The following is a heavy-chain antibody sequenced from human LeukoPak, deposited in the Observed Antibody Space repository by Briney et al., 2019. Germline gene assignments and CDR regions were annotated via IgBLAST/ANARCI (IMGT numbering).Heavy chain of an antibody. CDR1: GGSFSGYY. CDR3: ARVGSSRTTLGGGNWFDP. V-gene: IGHV4-34*01. D-gene: IGHD3-16*01. CDR2: INHSGST. J-gene: IGHJ5*02. Sequence: SETLSLTCAVYGGSFSGYYWSWIRQPPGKGLGWIGEINHSGSTNYNPSLKSRVTISVDTSKNQFSLKLSSVTAADTAVYYCARVGSSRTTLGGGNWFDPWGQGTLVTVSS.